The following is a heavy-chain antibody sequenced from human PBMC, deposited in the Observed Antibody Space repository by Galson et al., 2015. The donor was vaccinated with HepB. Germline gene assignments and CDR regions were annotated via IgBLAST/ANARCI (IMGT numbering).Heavy chain of an antibody. D-gene: IGHD3-22*01. CDR3: ARKTYYYDSSGYWRVSATYGMDV. Sequence: SVKVSCKASGYTFTSYGISWVRQAPGQGLEWMGWISAYNGNTNYAQKLQGRVTMTTDTSTSTAYMELRSLRSDDTAVYYCARKTYYYDSSGYWRVSATYGMDVWGQGTTVTVSS. CDR1: GYTFTSYG. V-gene: IGHV1-18*01. J-gene: IGHJ6*02. CDR2: ISAYNGNT.